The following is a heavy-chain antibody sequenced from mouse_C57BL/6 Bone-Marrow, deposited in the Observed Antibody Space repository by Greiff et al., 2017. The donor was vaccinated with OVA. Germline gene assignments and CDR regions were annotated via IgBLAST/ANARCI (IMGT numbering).Heavy chain of an antibody. D-gene: IGHD3-3*01. CDR3: AGLGFPYYYAMDY. J-gene: IGHJ4*01. Sequence: QVQLQQPGAELVKPGASVKLSCKASGYTFTSYWMHWVKQRPGQGLEWIGMIHPNSGSTNYNEKFKSKATLTVDKSSSTAYMQLSSLTSEDSAVYYCAGLGFPYYYAMDYRGQGTSVTGSA. CDR2: IHPNSGST. V-gene: IGHV1-64*01. CDR1: GYTFTSYW.